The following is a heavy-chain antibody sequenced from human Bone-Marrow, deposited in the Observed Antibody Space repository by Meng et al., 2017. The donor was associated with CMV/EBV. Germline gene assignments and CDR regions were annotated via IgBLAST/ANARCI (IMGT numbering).Heavy chain of an antibody. CDR3: ARVSPGIAVDY. D-gene: IGHD6-13*01. J-gene: IGHJ4*02. V-gene: IGHV3-30*16. CDR1: GYTFTGYY. Sequence: SCKASGYTFTGYYMHWVRQAPGQGLEWVAVISYDGSNKYYADSVKGRFTISRDNSKNTLYLQMNSLRAEDTAVYYCARVSPGIAVDYWGQGTLVTVSS. CDR2: ISYDGSNK.